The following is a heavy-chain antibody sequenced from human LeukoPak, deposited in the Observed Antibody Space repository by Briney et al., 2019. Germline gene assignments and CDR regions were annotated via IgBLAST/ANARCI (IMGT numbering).Heavy chain of an antibody. J-gene: IGHJ4*02. CDR3: AREESGGYFDY. CDR1: GYTFTSYY. Sequence: ASVKLSCTASGYTFTSYYMHWVRQAPGQGLEWMGVSNPSGVGTNYAQKFQGRVTMTRDTSTTTVYMELSSLRSEDTAVYYCAREESGGYFDYWGQGTLVTVSS. D-gene: IGHD2-8*02. CDR2: SNPSGVGT. V-gene: IGHV1-46*01.